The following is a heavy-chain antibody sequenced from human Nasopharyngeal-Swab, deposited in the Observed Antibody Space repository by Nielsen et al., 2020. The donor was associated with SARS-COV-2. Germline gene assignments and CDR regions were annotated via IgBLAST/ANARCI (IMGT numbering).Heavy chain of an antibody. CDR3: ARMLLRALGKFGEGYAFDI. CDR2: ISSSSTYI. Sequence: GESLKISCAASRFTFSSHSMNWVRQAPGKGLEWVSSISSSSTYIYYADSVKGRFTISRDNAKNSLYLQMNSLRVEDTAVYYCARMLLRALGKFGEGYAFDIWGQGTMVTVSS. V-gene: IGHV3-21*01. CDR1: RFTFSSHS. J-gene: IGHJ3*02. D-gene: IGHD3-10*01.